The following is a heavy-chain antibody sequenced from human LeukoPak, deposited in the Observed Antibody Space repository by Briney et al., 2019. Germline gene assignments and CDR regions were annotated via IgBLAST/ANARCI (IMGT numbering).Heavy chain of an antibody. CDR2: IYYSGST. Sequence: PSETLSLTCTVSGGSTSSSSYYWGWIRQPPGKGLEWIGSIYYSGSTYYNPSLKSRVTISVDTSKNQFSLKLSSVTAADTAVYYCASSSRDYQFAYWGQGTLVTVSS. CDR1: GGSTSSSSYY. CDR3: ASSSRDYQFAY. V-gene: IGHV4-39*07. D-gene: IGHD6-6*01. J-gene: IGHJ4*02.